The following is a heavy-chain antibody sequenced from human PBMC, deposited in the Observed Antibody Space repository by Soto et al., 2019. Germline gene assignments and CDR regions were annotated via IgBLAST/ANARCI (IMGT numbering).Heavy chain of an antibody. CDR1: GFTLTTNGVG. V-gene: IGHV2-5*01. Sequence: QITLKESGPTLVKPRETLTLTCTFSGFTLTTNGVGVGWIRQPPGKALEWLALIYWNGDLRYSPSLNNRLTITKDTPKNQVVLTMTDMDPVDTATYYCAHRRVAARPDAFGIWGQGAMVSVSS. CDR3: AHRRVAARPDAFGI. D-gene: IGHD6-6*01. CDR2: IYWNGDL. J-gene: IGHJ3*02.